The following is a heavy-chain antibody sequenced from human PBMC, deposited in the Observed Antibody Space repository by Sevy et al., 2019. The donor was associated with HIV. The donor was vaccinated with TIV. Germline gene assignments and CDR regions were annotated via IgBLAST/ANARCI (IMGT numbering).Heavy chain of an antibody. CDR3: ASCVSPRLGAINY. CDR2: IYPDDSDT. Sequence: GESLKISCKGSGYSFTNYWIGWVRQMPGKGLEWMGIIYPDDSDTRHSPSFQGQVTISADKSISTAYLQWSSLKASDTAMYYCASCVSPRLGAINYWGQGTLVTVSS. D-gene: IGHD3-22*01. V-gene: IGHV5-51*01. J-gene: IGHJ4*02. CDR1: GYSFTNYW.